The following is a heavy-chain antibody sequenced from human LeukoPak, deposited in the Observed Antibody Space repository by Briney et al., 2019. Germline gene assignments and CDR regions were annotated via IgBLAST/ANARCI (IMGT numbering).Heavy chain of an antibody. CDR1: GFTFSSYA. V-gene: IGHV3-23*01. D-gene: IGHD3-9*01. J-gene: IGHJ4*02. CDR2: ISGSGGST. CDR3: AKGLRYFDWLGYFDY. Sequence: GGSLRLSCAASGFTFSSYAMSWVRQAPGKGLEWVSAISGSGGSTYYADSVKGRFTISRDNSKNTLYLQMNSLRAEDTAVYYRAKGLRYFDWLGYFDYWGQGTLVTVSS.